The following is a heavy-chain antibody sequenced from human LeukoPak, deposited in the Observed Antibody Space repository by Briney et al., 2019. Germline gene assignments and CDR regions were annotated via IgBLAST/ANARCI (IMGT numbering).Heavy chain of an antibody. V-gene: IGHV1-46*02. CDR1: GQMFNNYY. Sequence: ASVKVSCKASGQMFNNYYIHWVRQAPGQGLEWMGIINPGGGSATYPRKFQGRVTMTRDTSTSTVYMELSSLKLDDTAVYFCAGGLRGVIPLGLDPWGQGTLVTVSS. J-gene: IGHJ5*02. CDR3: AGGLRGVIPLGLDP. D-gene: IGHD3-10*01. CDR2: INPGGGSA.